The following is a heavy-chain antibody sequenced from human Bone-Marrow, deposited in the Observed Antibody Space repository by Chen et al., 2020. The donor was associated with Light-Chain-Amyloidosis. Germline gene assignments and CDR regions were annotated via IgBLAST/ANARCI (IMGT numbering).Heavy chain of an antibody. V-gene: IGHV3-23*01. CDR2: ISGIGNSI. CDR1: GFIFSNSA. D-gene: IGHD1-26*01. J-gene: IGHJ4*02. CDR3: AKAIVSPGLGRQKRGYHFDS. Sequence: DVQLLESGGGLVQPGGSLRLSCAASGFIFSNSAMSWVRQAPGKGLEWVFGISGIGNSIFYADSVKGRFTISRDNSKDTLSLQMNSLRDDDMAIYYCAKAIVSPGLGRQKRGYHFDSWGQGTLVTVSS.